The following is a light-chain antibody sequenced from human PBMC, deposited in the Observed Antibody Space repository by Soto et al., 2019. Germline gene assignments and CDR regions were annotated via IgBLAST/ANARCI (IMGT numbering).Light chain of an antibody. CDR1: SGSVASNY. J-gene: IGLJ3*02. V-gene: IGLV6-57*03. Sequence: NFMLTQPHSVSESPGKTVTISCTRSSGSVASNYVQWYQRRPGRAPSLLIYEDDQRSSGVPDRFSGSIDSSSNSASLTVSGLKPEDEADDYGQCFDNNNFKGGCGGGTKLTGL. CDR2: EDD. CDR3: QCFDNNNFKGG.